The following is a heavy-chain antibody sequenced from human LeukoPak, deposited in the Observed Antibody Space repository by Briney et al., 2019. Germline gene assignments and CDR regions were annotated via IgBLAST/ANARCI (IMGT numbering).Heavy chain of an antibody. CDR2: IYYSGST. CDR3: ARERTHYDFWSGYFDY. CDR1: GGSISSYY. Sequence: SETLPLTCTVSGGSISSYYWSWIRQPPGEGLKWIGYIYYSGSTNYNPSLKSRVTISVDTSKNQFSLKLSSVTAADTAVYYCARERTHYDFWSGYFDYWGQGTLVTVSS. D-gene: IGHD3-3*01. J-gene: IGHJ4*02. V-gene: IGHV4-59*01.